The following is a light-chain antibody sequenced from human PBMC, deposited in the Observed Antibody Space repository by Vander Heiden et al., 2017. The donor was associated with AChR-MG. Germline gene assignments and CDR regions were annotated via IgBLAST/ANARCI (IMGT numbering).Light chain of an antibody. CDR2: SNK. CDR1: SSNIGSTT. V-gene: IGLV1-44*01. CDR3: AAWDDSLNATYV. Sequence: QSVLTQPPSASGTPGQRVTISCSGSSSNIGSTTVNWYQQLPGTAPKLLIYSNKQRPSGVPDRFSGSKSGTSASLAISGLQSEDEADYYCAAWDDSLNATYVFGTGTKVTVL. J-gene: IGLJ1*01.